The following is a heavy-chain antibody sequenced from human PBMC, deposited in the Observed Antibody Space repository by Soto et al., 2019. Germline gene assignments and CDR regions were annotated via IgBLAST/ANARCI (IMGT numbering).Heavy chain of an antibody. CDR1: GGSISSYH. CDR3: ARESGDNWDYEAY. J-gene: IGHJ4*02. CDR2: IYTSGNT. D-gene: IGHD1-7*01. Sequence: SETLSLTCTVSGGSISSYHWSWIRQSAGKGLEWIGRIYTSGNTHYNPSLKSRVTVSIDTSKYQFFLTVNSVTAADSAVYYCARESGDNWDYEAYWGQGTPVTVS. V-gene: IGHV4-4*07.